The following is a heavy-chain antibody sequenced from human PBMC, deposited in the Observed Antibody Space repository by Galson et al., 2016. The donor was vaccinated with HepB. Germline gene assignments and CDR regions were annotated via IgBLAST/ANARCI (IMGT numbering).Heavy chain of an antibody. CDR1: GFTFGNYA. J-gene: IGHJ4*02. CDR3: AKDLGKSVGTIAY. Sequence: SLRLSCAGSGFTFGNYAMHWVRQPPGKGLEWVSGISWNAGNKVYADSVRGRFTISRDNAKNFLYLQMNSLRAEDTALYYCAKDLGKSVGTIAYWGQGALVTVSS. V-gene: IGHV3-9*01. D-gene: IGHD5/OR15-5a*01. CDR2: ISWNAGNK.